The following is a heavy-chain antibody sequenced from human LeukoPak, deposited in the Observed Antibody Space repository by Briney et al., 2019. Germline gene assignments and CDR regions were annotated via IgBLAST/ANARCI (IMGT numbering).Heavy chain of an antibody. CDR1: GGTFSSYA. CDR2: IIPIFGTA. Sequence: SVKVSCKASGGTFSSYAISWVRQAPGQGLEWMGGIIPIFGTANYAQKFQGRVTITADKSTSTAYMELSSLRSEDTAVYYCAGTYYYGSASYYPLDYWGQGTLVTVSS. J-gene: IGHJ4*02. D-gene: IGHD3-10*01. V-gene: IGHV1-69*06. CDR3: AGTYYYGSASYYPLDY.